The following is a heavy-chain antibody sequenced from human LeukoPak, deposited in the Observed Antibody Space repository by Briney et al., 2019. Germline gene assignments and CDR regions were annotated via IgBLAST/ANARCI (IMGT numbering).Heavy chain of an antibody. D-gene: IGHD3-3*01. V-gene: IGHV4-30-4*01. CDR3: ARELYDFWSGCHSGWFDP. CDR2: IYYSGST. Sequence: SETLSLTCTVSGGSISSGDYYWSWIRQPPGKGLEWIGYIYYSGSTYYNPSLKSRVTISVDTSKNQFSLKLSSVTAADTAVYYCARELYDFWSGCHSGWFDPWGQGTLVTVSS. CDR1: GGSISSGDYY. J-gene: IGHJ5*02.